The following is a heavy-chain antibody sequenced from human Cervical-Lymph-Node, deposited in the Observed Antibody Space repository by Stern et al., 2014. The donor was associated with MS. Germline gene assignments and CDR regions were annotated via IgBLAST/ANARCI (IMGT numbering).Heavy chain of an antibody. Sequence: QLVESGPEVKNPGTSVKVSCKASGFTFTSSAVQWVRQARGQRLEWIGWIVVGSGKTNYAQKFQERVTITRDMSTSAAYMELSSLGSEDTAVYYCAANSWVDWGQGTLVSVSS. V-gene: IGHV1-58*01. CDR3: AANSWVD. D-gene: IGHD2-21*01. J-gene: IGHJ1*01. CDR1: GFTFTSSA. CDR2: IVVGSGKT.